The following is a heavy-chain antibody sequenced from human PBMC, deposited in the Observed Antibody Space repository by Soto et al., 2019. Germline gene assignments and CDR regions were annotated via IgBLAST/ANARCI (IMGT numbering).Heavy chain of an antibody. CDR2: IYHTGVT. J-gene: IGHJ5*02. D-gene: IGHD3-10*01. Sequence: SETLSLTCTVSGDSLINGGYYWSWIRHLPGKGQEWLGYIYHTGVTYYNPSLKSRLTMSIDTSKNQFSLKLSSVTAADTAVYYCARDLTSNLNCFDPWGQGTLVTVPS. CDR1: GDSLINGGYY. V-gene: IGHV4-31*03. CDR3: ARDLTSNLNCFDP.